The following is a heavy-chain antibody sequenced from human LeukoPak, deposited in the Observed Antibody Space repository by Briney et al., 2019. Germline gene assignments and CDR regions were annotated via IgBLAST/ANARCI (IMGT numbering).Heavy chain of an antibody. V-gene: IGHV3-23*01. CDR1: GFTFTSYA. J-gene: IGHJ4*02. Sequence: PGGSLRLSCTASGFTFTSYAMSWVRGAPGKGLEWVSTISGSGGSTYYADSVKGRFTISRDNSKNTLFLQMNSLRAEDTALYFCAKEGYYDILTGSSDYFDYWGQGILVTVSS. CDR2: ISGSGGST. CDR3: AKEGYYDILTGSSDYFDY. D-gene: IGHD3-9*01.